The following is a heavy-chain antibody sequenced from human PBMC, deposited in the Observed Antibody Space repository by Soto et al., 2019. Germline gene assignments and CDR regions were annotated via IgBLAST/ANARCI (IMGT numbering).Heavy chain of an antibody. V-gene: IGHV3-48*02. D-gene: IGHD3-3*01. J-gene: IGHJ6*02. CDR3: ARERIIDFGAYYYDGMDV. CDR1: RFTFSSYS. Sequence: EVQLVESGGGLVQPGGSLRLSCAASRFTFSSYSMNWVRQAPRKGLEWVSYIDISSSTIYYADSVKGRFTISRDNAKNSLYLKMNSLRDEDTAVYYCARERIIDFGAYYYDGMDVWGQGTTVTVSS. CDR2: IDISSSTI.